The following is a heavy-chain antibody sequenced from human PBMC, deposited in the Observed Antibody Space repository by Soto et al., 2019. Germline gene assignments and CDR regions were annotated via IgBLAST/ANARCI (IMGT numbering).Heavy chain of an antibody. CDR1: GYTFTSYG. CDR2: INAYNGNT. CDR3: ARDVGYGLMDY. V-gene: IGHV1-18*01. D-gene: IGHD5-18*01. Sequence: ASVKVSCKASGYTFTSYGISWVRQAPGQGLEWMGWINAYNGNTNYAQKLQGRVTMTTDTSTSTAYMELRSLRSDDSAEYNWARDVGYGLMDYWGQGPLVTV. J-gene: IGHJ4*02.